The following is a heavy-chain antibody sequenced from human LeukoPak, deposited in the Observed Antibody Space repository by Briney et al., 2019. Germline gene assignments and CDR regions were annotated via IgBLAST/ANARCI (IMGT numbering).Heavy chain of an antibody. Sequence: GGSLRLSCAASGFTFSSYSMSWVRHAPGKGLEWVSSISSSSSYIYYTDSVKGRFTISRDNAKNSLYLQMNSLRAEDTAVYYCARGGKTIVVVPAAPYWGQGTLVTVSS. D-gene: IGHD2-2*01. CDR1: GFTFSSYS. J-gene: IGHJ4*02. V-gene: IGHV3-21*01. CDR2: ISSSSSYI. CDR3: ARGGKTIVVVPAAPY.